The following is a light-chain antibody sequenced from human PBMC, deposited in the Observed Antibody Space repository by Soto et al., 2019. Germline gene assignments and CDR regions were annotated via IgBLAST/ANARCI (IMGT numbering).Light chain of an antibody. J-gene: IGKJ4*01. CDR3: QQYGSSPPEGT. CDR1: QSVSSSY. V-gene: IGKV3-20*01. Sequence: EIVLTQSPGTLSLSPGERATLSCRASQSVSSSYLAWYQQKPGQAPRLLIYGASSRATGIPDRFSGSGSGTDFTLTISRLEPEDFAVYYCQQYGSSPPEGTFGVGTKVEIK. CDR2: GAS.